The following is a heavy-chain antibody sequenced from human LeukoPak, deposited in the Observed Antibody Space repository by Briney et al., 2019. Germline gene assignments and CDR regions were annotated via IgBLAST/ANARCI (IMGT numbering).Heavy chain of an antibody. CDR3: ARDPRGSEYSHFDS. Sequence: PGGSLRLSCAAPGFTFSSYYMSWVRQAPGKGLEWVANIKQDGDEKHYVDSVKGRFTTSRDNTKSSLYLEMSSLRAEDTAVYYCARDPRGSEYSHFDSWGQGTQVTVSS. CDR2: IKQDGDEK. D-gene: IGHD3-10*01. V-gene: IGHV3-7*01. J-gene: IGHJ4*02. CDR1: GFTFSSYY.